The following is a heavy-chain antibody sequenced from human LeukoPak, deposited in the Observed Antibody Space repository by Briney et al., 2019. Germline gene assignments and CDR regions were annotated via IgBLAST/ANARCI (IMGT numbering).Heavy chain of an antibody. CDR2: ISGSGGST. D-gene: IGHD3-10*01. J-gene: IGHJ6*02. CDR1: GFTFSSYA. V-gene: IGHV3-23*01. CDR3: AKGGSGSYRYYYGMDV. Sequence: PGGSLRLSCAASGFTFSSYAMGWVRQAPGKGLEWVSAISGSGGSTYYADSVKGRFTISRDNSKNTLYLQMNSLRAEDTAVYYCAKGGSGSYRYYYGMDVWGQGTTVTVSS.